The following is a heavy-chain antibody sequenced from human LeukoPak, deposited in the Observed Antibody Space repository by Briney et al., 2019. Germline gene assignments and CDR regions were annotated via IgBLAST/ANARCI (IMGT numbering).Heavy chain of an antibody. CDR1: GYTFTSYG. V-gene: IGHV1-18*01. CDR2: ISAYNGNT. D-gene: IGHD2-2*01. CDR3: ARSSGGYQLLNAFDI. Sequence: ASVKVSCKASGYTFTSYGISWVRQAPGQGLEWMGWISAYNGNTNYAQKLQGRVTMTTDTSTSTAYMELRSLRSDDTAGYYCARSSGGYQLLNAFDIWGQGTMVTVSS. J-gene: IGHJ3*02.